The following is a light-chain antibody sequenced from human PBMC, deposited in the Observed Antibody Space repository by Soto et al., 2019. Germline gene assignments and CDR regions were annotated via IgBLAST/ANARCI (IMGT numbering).Light chain of an antibody. CDR3: QQSFNLPRT. J-gene: IGKJ1*01. CDR2: AAS. CDR1: QSISSS. V-gene: IGKV1-39*01. Sequence: DIQMTQSPSSLSASVGETITITCRASQSISSSLNWFQHSPGQPPKLLLFAASNLHAGVPPRFSGSGSGTSFSLTVCSLQPEDFATYYCQQSFNLPRTFGPGTRV.